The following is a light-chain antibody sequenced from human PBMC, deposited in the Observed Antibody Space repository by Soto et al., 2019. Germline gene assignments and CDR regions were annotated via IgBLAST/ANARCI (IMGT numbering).Light chain of an antibody. J-gene: IGLJ3*02. V-gene: IGLV1-47*02. CDR1: SSNIGRDY. CDR2: TNN. CDR3: AAWDDSLSTWV. Sequence: QSALTQPPSASGTPGQRVTISCSGSSSNIGRDYVYWFQQLPGTAPKLLIYTNNRRPSGVPDRFSASKSGTSASLAISGLRSEDEADYCCAAWDDSLSTWVFGGGTKLTVL.